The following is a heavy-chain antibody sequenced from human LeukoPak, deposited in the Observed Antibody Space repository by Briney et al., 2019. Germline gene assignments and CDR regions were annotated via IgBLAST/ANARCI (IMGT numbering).Heavy chain of an antibody. CDR1: GFTFSIYA. D-gene: IGHD6-13*01. CDR2: ISGSGGST. CDR3: AKDVVDSSSWYSSWFDP. Sequence: GGSLRLSCAASGFTFSIYAMSWVRQAPGKGLEWVSAISGSGGSTYYADSVKGRYTISRDNSKNTLYLQMNSLRAEDTAVYYCAKDVVDSSSWYSSWFDPWGQGTLVTVSS. J-gene: IGHJ5*02. V-gene: IGHV3-23*01.